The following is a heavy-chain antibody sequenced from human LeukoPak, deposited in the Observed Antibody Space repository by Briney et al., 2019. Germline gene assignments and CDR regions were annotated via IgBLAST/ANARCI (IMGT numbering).Heavy chain of an antibody. CDR1: GFTFNDYT. CDR3: AKDRDWAFDY. Sequence: GGSLRLSCAASGFTFNDYTMHWVRQAPGKGLEWISFITWDATSTYYADSVKGRFTVSRDDSMSTLYLQMNSLRPEGMAVYYCAKDRDWAFDYWGQGTLVTVSS. J-gene: IGHJ4*02. V-gene: IGHV3-43*01. D-gene: IGHD3/OR15-3a*01. CDR2: ITWDATST.